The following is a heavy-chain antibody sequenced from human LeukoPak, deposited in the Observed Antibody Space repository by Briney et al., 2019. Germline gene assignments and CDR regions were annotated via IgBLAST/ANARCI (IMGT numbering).Heavy chain of an antibody. CDR3: AMGAWSHYFDY. V-gene: IGHV4-59*12. CDR2: IYYSGGT. CDR1: GGSISSYY. D-gene: IGHD3-16*01. J-gene: IGHJ4*02. Sequence: PSETLPLTCTVSGGSISSYYRSWIRQPPGKGLEWIGYIYYSGGTNYNPSLKSRVTISVDTSKNQFSLKLSSVTAADTAVYYCAMGAWSHYFDYWGQGTLVTVSS.